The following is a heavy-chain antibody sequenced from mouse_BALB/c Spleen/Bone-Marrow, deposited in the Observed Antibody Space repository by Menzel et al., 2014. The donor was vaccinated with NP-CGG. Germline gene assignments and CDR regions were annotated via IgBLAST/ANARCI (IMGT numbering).Heavy chain of an antibody. CDR1: GFSLTNYG. J-gene: IGHJ3*01. CDR3: AKGHYGSSPFAY. V-gene: IGHV2-5-1*01. Sequence: VQLVESGPSLVQPSQSLSITCTVSGFSLTNYGIYWVRQSPGKGLEWLGVIWRGGTTDYNAAFMSRLSITKDNSKSQVFFKMNSLRADDTAIYYCAKGHYGSSPFAYWGQGTLVTVSA. CDR2: IWRGGTT. D-gene: IGHD1-1*01.